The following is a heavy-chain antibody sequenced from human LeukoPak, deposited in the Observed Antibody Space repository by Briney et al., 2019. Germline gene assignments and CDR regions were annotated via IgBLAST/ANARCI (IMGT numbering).Heavy chain of an antibody. CDR3: ARARSSWEGAYGDYRFDY. CDR2: IRSNSRGI. J-gene: IGHJ4*02. D-gene: IGHD4-17*01. Sequence: GGSLRLSCAASGFTFNSYTMNWVRQAPGKGLESVSSIRSNSRGINYADSVKGRFTISRDNDKNTVFLEMNSLRAGDTAVYYCARARSSWEGAYGDYRFDYWGQGTLVTVSS. CDR1: GFTFNSYT. V-gene: IGHV3-21*06.